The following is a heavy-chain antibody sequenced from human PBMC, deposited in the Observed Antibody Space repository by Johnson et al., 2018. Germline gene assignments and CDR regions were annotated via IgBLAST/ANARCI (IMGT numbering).Heavy chain of an antibody. Sequence: QVQLQESGPGLVKPSETLSLTCNVSGDSISSDYWSWIRQPPGKGLEWIGYIHYSGSSNYNPSLKSRVTISVDTGKGHFPLNLRSVSAADTAVYDCTRGRNFGWGDYWGQGTLVTVSS. CDR2: IHYSGSS. CDR1: GDSISSDY. D-gene: IGHD3-9*01. CDR3: TRGRNFGWGDY. V-gene: IGHV4-59*01. J-gene: IGHJ4*02.